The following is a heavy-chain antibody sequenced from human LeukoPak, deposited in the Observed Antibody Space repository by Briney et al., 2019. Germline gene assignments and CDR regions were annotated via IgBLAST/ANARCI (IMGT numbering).Heavy chain of an antibody. Sequence: PGGSLRLSCAASGFTFSRYGIHWVRQAPGKGLEWVAVISYDGSNKYYADSVKGRFTISRDNSKNTLYLQMNSLRAEDTAVYYCARDSGFSGTQRGEYWGQGTLVTVSS. J-gene: IGHJ4*02. V-gene: IGHV3-30*03. CDR2: ISYDGSNK. CDR1: GFTFSRYG. CDR3: ARDSGFSGTQRGEY. D-gene: IGHD3/OR15-3a*01.